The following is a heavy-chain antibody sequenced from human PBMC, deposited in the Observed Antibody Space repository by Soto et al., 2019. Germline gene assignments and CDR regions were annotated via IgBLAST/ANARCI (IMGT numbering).Heavy chain of an antibody. CDR2: ISYDGSNK. D-gene: IGHD3-22*01. J-gene: IGHJ4*02. CDR3: ARESGGYYFSYFDY. CDR1: GFTFSSYA. Sequence: GGSLRLSCAASGFTFSSYAMHWVRQAPGKGLEWVAVISYDGSNKYYADSVKGRFTISRDNSKNTLYLQMNSLRAEDTAVYYCARESGGYYFSYFDYWGQGTLVTVSS. V-gene: IGHV3-30-3*01.